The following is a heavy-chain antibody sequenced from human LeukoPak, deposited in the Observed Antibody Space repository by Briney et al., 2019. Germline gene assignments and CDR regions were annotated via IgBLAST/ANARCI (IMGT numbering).Heavy chain of an antibody. Sequence: GGSLRLSCAASGFTFSNYAMSWVRQAPGKGLEWVISGSGSNTYYADSVKGRFSISRDNAKNSLYLQMNSLRPEDTAVYYCARDSDTAGYYYYMDVWGKGTTVIVSS. CDR3: ARDSDTAGYYYYMDV. CDR2: ISGSGSNT. V-gene: IGHV3-11*04. D-gene: IGHD5-18*01. CDR1: GFTFSNYA. J-gene: IGHJ6*03.